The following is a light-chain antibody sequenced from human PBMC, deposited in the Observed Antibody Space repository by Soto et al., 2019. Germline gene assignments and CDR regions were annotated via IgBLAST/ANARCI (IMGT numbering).Light chain of an antibody. CDR2: EGS. CDR3: CSYAGSTNMV. CDR1: SSDIGTYNL. J-gene: IGLJ2*01. V-gene: IGLV2-23*01. Sequence: QSVLTQPASVSGSPGQSITISCTETSSDIGTYNLVSWYQHHPAKAPKLMIYEGSQRPSGVSNRFSGSKSGNTASLTISGLQAEDEADYYCCSYAGSTNMVFGGGTKLTVL.